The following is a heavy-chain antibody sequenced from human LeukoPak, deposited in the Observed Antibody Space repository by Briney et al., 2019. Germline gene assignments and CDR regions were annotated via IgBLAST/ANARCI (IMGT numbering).Heavy chain of an antibody. J-gene: IGHJ4*02. CDR1: GFTFSNYW. Sequence: GGSLRVSCAASGFTFSNYWMHWVRQAPAKGRVWVSRLNSDGSSRNYADAVRGRFTIYRDNAKNTLYLQMNSLRAEDTAVYYCASASSHRIAAGGDYWGQGTLVTVSS. CDR3: ASASSHRIAAGGDY. CDR2: LNSDGSSR. V-gene: IGHV3-74*01. D-gene: IGHD6-13*01.